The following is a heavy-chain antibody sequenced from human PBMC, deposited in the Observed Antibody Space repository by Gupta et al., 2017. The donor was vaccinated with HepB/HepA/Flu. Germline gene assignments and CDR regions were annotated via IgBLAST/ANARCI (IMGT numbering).Heavy chain of an antibody. Sequence: EVQLVESGGGLVQPGRSLRLSCAASGFTFDDYAMHWVRQAPGKGLEWVSGISWNSGSIGYADSVKGRFTISRDNAKNSLYLQMNRLRAEDTALYYCAKDLSSSPSSDGMDVWGQGTTVTVS. V-gene: IGHV3-9*01. J-gene: IGHJ6*02. CDR3: AKDLSSSPSSDGMDV. CDR2: ISWNSGSI. D-gene: IGHD6-6*01. CDR1: GFTFDDYA.